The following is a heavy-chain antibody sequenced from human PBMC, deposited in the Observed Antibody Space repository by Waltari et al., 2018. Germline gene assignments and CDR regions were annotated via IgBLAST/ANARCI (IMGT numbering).Heavy chain of an antibody. CDR3: AREVGGSSWSTTPRGDAFDI. CDR2: IYFAGST. V-gene: IGHV4-39*07. Sequence: QLQLRESGPGRLKPSETLSLTCSVSGDSIGRGDYYWGWIRQAPGKGREWSGSIYFAGSTYYNPSLKSRLTISVDTSKNQFSLRLSSVTAADTAVYYCAREVGGSSWSTTPRGDAFDIWGQGTMVTVSS. CDR1: GDSIGRGDYY. D-gene: IGHD6-13*01. J-gene: IGHJ3*02.